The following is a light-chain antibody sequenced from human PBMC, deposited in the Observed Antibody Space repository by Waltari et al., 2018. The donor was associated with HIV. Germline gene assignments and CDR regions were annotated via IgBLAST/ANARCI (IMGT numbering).Light chain of an antibody. J-gene: IGLJ2*01. CDR1: SSDVGGYNY. V-gene: IGLV2-14*03. CDR2: DVS. CDR3: SSYTSSSALYVV. Sequence: QSALTQPASVSGSHGQSITISCTGTSSDVGGYNYVSWSQQHPGKAPKLMIYDVSHRPSGVSNRFSGSKSGNTASLTISGLQAEDEADYYCSSYTSSSALYVVFGGGTKLTVL.